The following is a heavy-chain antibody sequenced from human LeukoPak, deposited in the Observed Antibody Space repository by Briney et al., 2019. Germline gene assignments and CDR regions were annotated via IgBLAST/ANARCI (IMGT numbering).Heavy chain of an antibody. V-gene: IGHV3-23*01. J-gene: IGHJ4*02. CDR2: ITTGDGNT. CDR3: AKDGGLWVSAHWGDS. CDR1: GFTFCSSS. D-gene: IGHD7-27*01. Sequence: GGSLRLSCGASGFTFCSSSMNWVRPAPGEGVKWGLTITTGDGNTYYADSVKGRFTVSRDDSKNTLYLQMNSLRAEDTAVYYCAKDGGLWVSAHWGDSWGRGTLVTVSS.